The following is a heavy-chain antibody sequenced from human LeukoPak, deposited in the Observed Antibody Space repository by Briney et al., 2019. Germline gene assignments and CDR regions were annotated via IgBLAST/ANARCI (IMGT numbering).Heavy chain of an antibody. D-gene: IGHD3-3*01. CDR3: AKGMYYDFWSGPDV. CDR1: GFTFSSYA. V-gene: IGHV3-30-3*01. Sequence: GGSLRLSCAASGFTFSSYAMHWVRQAPGKGLEWVAVISYDGSNKYYADSVKGRFTISRDNSKNTLYLQMNSLRAEDTAVYYCAKGMYYDFWSGPDVWGKGTTVTVSS. J-gene: IGHJ6*04. CDR2: ISYDGSNK.